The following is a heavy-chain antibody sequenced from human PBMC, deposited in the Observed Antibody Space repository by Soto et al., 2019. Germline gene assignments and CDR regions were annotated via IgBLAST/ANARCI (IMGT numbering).Heavy chain of an antibody. CDR1: GYTFTSYG. CDR3: ARDLSKGMDV. D-gene: IGHD4-4*01. Sequence: QVQLVQSGAEVKKPGASVKVSCKASGYTFTSYGISWVRQAPGQGLEWMGWINTYNGNTKYTQNLQGRVTMTTDTSTSTAYMELRSLPSDDTAAYYCARDLSKGMDVWGQGTTVTVSS. CDR2: INTYNGNT. V-gene: IGHV1-18*01. J-gene: IGHJ6*02.